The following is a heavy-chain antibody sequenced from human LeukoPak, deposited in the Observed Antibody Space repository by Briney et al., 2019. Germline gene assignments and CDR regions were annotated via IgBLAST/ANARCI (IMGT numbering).Heavy chain of an antibody. Sequence: SETLSLTCTVSGGSISGFYWSWIRQPPGKALEWIGYIYYSGSTNYNPSLKSRVTISVDTSKNQFSLKLSSVTAADTAVYYCARDYTFGAFDIWGQGTMVTVSS. J-gene: IGHJ3*02. V-gene: IGHV4-59*12. D-gene: IGHD3-10*01. CDR3: ARDYTFGAFDI. CDR1: GGSISGFY. CDR2: IYYSGST.